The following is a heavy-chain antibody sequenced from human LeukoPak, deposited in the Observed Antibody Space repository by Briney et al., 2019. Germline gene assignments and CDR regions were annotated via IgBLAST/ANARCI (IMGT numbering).Heavy chain of an antibody. Sequence: SQTLSLTCAIFGDSVSSNSAAWNWIRQSPSRGLEWLGRTYYRPKWYYDYAVAVKSRISINPDTSKNQFSLQLSSVTPEDTAVYYCARDPVGGSTIFDYWGQGTLVTVSS. CDR2: TYYRPKWYY. CDR1: GDSVSSNSAA. J-gene: IGHJ4*02. D-gene: IGHD1-26*01. V-gene: IGHV6-1*01. CDR3: ARDPVGGSTIFDY.